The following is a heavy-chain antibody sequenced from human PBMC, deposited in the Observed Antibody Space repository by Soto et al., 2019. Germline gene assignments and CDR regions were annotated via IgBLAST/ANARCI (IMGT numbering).Heavy chain of an antibody. CDR1: GGTFSSYA. CDR3: ARVVYAGRGYSGYDYLDY. D-gene: IGHD5-12*01. V-gene: IGHV1-69*01. Sequence: QVQLVQSGAEVKKPGSSVKVSCKASGGTFSSYAISWVRQAPGQGLEWMGGIIPIFGTANYAQQFQGRVTITADESTSTAYMELSSLRSEDTAVYYCARVVYAGRGYSGYDYLDYWGQGTLVTVSS. J-gene: IGHJ4*02. CDR2: IIPIFGTA.